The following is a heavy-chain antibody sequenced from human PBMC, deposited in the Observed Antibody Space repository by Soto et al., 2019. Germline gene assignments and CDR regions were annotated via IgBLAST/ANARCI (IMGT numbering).Heavy chain of an antibody. D-gene: IGHD2-15*01. CDR2: ITHSGST. J-gene: IGHJ5*02. V-gene: IGHV4-34*01. CDR3: ARGSGGACSGGSCYSVWFDP. CDR1: GGSFSGYY. Sequence: QVQLQQWGAGLLKPSETLSLTCAVYGGSFSGYYWSWIRQPPGKGLEWIGEITHSGSTNYNPSLKGRVTISVDTSKNQFSLKLSSVTAADTAVYYCARGSGGACSGGSCYSVWFDPWGQGTLVTVSS.